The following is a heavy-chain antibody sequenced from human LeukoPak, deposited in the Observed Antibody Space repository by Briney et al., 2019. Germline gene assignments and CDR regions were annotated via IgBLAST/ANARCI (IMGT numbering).Heavy chain of an antibody. J-gene: IGHJ4*02. CDR3: ARDPKQYCSSTSCQEPFDY. D-gene: IGHD2-2*01. V-gene: IGHV4-38-2*02. Sequence: SETLSLTCTVSGYSISSGYYWGWIRQPPGKGLEWIGSIYNSGSTYYNPSLKSRVTISVDTSKNQFSLTLSSVTAPDTAVYYCARDPKQYCSSTSCQEPFDYWGQGTLVTVSS. CDR2: IYNSGST. CDR1: GYSISSGYY.